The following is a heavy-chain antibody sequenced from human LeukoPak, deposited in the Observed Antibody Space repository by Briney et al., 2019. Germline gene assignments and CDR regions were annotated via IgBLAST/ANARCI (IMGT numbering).Heavy chain of an antibody. CDR3: AKVRVIERFCSNISNCYDGFDY. D-gene: IGHD6-13*01. CDR2: ISGGGGST. Sequence: GGSLRLSCAASGFTFSSYAMSWVRQAPGKGLEWVSAISGGGGSTKYADSVKGRFTISRDNSKNTLSLQMNSLRAEDTAVYYCAKVRVIERFCSNISNCYDGFDYWGQGTLVTVSS. V-gene: IGHV3-23*01. J-gene: IGHJ4*02. CDR1: GFTFSSYA.